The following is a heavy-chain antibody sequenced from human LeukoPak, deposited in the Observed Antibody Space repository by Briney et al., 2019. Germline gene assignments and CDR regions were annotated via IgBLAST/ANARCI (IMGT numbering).Heavy chain of an antibody. CDR2: ISSSSSYI. CDR3: ARGDDYGDYWGLY. V-gene: IGHV3-21*01. D-gene: IGHD4-17*01. Sequence: GGSLRLSCAASGFTFSSYSMNWVRQAPGKGLEWVSSISSSSSYIYYADSVKGRFTISRDNAKNSLYLQMNSLRAEDTAVYYCARGDDYGDYWGLYWGQGTLVTVSS. J-gene: IGHJ4*02. CDR1: GFTFSSYS.